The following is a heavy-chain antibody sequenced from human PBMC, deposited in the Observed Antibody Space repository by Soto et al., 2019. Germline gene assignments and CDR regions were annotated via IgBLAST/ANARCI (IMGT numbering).Heavy chain of an antibody. D-gene: IGHD2-21*02. J-gene: IGHJ4*02. CDR3: ARVAYCGGDCWYSIDH. CDR1: GVSISSYY. Sequence: SETLSLTCTVSGVSISSYYWIWIRQPPGKGLEWIGYIYYSGSTNYNPSLKSRVTISVDTSKNQFSLKLSSVTAADTAVYYCARVAYCGGDCWYSIDHWGQGTLVTVSS. CDR2: IYYSGST. V-gene: IGHV4-59*01.